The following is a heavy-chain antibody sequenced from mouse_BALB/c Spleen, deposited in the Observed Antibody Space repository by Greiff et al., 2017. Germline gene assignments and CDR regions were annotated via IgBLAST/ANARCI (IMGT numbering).Heavy chain of an antibody. D-gene: IGHD1-1*01. J-gene: IGHJ2*01. CDR1: GFTFSSYA. CDR2: ISSGGST. V-gene: IGHV5-6-5*01. Sequence: EVMLVESGGGLVKPGGSLKLSCAASGFTFSSYAMSWVRQTPEKRLEWVASISSGGSTYYPDSVKGRFTISRDNARNILYLQMSSLRSEDTSMYYCAGDGSSPYFDYWGQGTTLTVSS. CDR3: AGDGSSPYFDY.